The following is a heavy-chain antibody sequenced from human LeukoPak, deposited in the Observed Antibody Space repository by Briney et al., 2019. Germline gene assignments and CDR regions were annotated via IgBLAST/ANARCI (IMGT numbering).Heavy chain of an antibody. CDR1: GFTFSSYE. CDR2: ISSGGTII. D-gene: IGHD3-22*01. Sequence: PGGSLRLSCAASGFTFSSYEMNWVRQAPGKGLEWVSYISSGGTIIYYADSVKGRFTISRDNAKNSLYLQVNNLRAEDTATYYCARGRLVVIPRVEASDIWGQGTMVTVSS. V-gene: IGHV3-48*03. J-gene: IGHJ3*02. CDR3: ARGRLVVIPRVEASDI.